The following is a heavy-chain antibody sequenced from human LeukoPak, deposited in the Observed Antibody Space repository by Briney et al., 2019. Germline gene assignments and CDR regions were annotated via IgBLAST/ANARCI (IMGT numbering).Heavy chain of an antibody. J-gene: IGHJ3*01. Sequence: GGSLRLSCAASGFTFSSYWMSWVRQAPGKGPEWVANIKRDGSEKYYVDSVRGRFTISRDNAKNSLYLQMNSMRAEDTAVYYCARAPLGRYCSGGSCYSSSGAVDFWGQGTMVTVSS. CDR2: IKRDGSEK. CDR3: ARAPLGRYCSGGSCYSSSGAVDF. D-gene: IGHD2-15*01. CDR1: GFTFSSYW. V-gene: IGHV3-7*01.